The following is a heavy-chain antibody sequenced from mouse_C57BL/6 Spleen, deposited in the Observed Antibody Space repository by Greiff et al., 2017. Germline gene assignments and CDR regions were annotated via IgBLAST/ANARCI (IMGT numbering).Heavy chain of an antibody. Sequence: VKLVESGPGLVAPSQSLYITCTVSGFSLTSYGVSWVRQPPGKGLEWLGVIWGDGSTNYHSALISRLSISQDNSKSQVFLQLNSLQTDDTATYYCAKGDYYGSSYWFAYWGQGTLVTVSA. CDR3: AKGDYYGSSYWFAY. D-gene: IGHD1-1*01. CDR2: IWGDGST. CDR1: GFSLTSYG. J-gene: IGHJ3*01. V-gene: IGHV2-3*01.